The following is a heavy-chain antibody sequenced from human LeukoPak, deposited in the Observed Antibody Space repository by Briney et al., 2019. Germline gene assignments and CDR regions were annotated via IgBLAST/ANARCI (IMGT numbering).Heavy chain of an antibody. J-gene: IGHJ4*02. CDR1: GFTFSSYA. Sequence: GGSLTLSCRASGFTFSSYAMTWVRQAPGTGLEWVSVIKTDGTTDYADSVKGRLSNSRDNSNNTLYLQMNRLRAEDTAVYYCAKDRGFWSGYLFHYWGQGTLVTVSS. CDR2: IKTDGTT. V-gene: IGHV3-23*01. D-gene: IGHD3-3*01. CDR3: AKDRGFWSGYLFHY.